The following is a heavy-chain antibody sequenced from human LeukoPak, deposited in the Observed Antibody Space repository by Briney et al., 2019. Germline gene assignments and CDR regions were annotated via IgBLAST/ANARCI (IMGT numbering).Heavy chain of an antibody. CDR3: AGIVATDDAFDI. CDR2: VNPNSGGA. Sequence: ASVKVSCKASGYSFTAYYIHWVRQAPGQGLEWMGWVNPNSGGANFAQKFQGRVTMTRDTSINTAYMEMSRLRSDDTAVYYCAGIVATDDAFDIWGQGTMVSVSS. D-gene: IGHD5-12*01. CDR1: GYSFTAYY. J-gene: IGHJ3*02. V-gene: IGHV1-2*02.